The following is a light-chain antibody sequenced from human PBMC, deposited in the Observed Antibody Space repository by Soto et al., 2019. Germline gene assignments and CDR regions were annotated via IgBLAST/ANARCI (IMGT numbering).Light chain of an antibody. V-gene: IGLV9-49*01. CDR1: SGYSNYK. Sequence: QPVLTQPPSASASLGASVTLTCTLSSGYSNYKVDWYQQRPGKGPRFVMRVGTGGIVGSKGDGIPDRFSVLGSGLNRYLTIKNIQEEDESDYHCGADHGSGSNFVTFGTGTKVTVL. CDR2: VGTGGIVG. CDR3: GADHGSGSNFVT. J-gene: IGLJ1*01.